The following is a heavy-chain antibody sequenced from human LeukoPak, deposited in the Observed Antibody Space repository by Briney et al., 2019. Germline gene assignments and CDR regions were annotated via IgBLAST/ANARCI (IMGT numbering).Heavy chain of an antibody. D-gene: IGHD5-12*01. CDR2: IVVGSGNT. V-gene: IGHV1-58*02. CDR3: ARGLGYSGYDTGGDY. J-gene: IGHJ4*02. CDR1: GFTFTSSA. Sequence: SVKVSCKASGFTFTSSAMQWVRQARGQRLEWIGWIVVGSGNTNYAQKFQERVTITRDMSTSTAYMELSSLRSEDTAVYYCARGLGYSGYDTGGDYWGQGTLVTVSS.